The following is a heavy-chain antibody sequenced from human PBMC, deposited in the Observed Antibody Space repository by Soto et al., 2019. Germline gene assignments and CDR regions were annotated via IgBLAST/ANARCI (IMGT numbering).Heavy chain of an antibody. Sequence: PSETLSLTCAVYGGSFSGFYWSWIRQTPGKGLEWIGEINHSGSTNYRPSLKSRVIISVDTSKNQFTLKVNSVTAADTAVYYCGRRPESQNYYYYMDVWGKGTTVTVSS. J-gene: IGHJ6*03. D-gene: IGHD2-2*01. V-gene: IGHV4-34*01. CDR2: INHSGST. CDR3: GRRPESQNYYYYMDV. CDR1: GGSFSGFY.